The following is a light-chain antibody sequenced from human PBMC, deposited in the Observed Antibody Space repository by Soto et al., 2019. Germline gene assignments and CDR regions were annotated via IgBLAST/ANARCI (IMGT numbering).Light chain of an antibody. J-gene: IGLJ1*01. CDR2: TNY. V-gene: IGLV1-44*01. CDR3: SDWNDRLNGHV. Sequence: QSVLTQPPSASGTPGQRVTISCSGSSSNIGTNPVNWYQQLPGTAPKLLFYTNYQRPSGVPDRFSGSKSGSSASLAISGLPDDDEADYYCSDWNDRLNGHVFGTGTKLTVL. CDR1: SSNIGTNP.